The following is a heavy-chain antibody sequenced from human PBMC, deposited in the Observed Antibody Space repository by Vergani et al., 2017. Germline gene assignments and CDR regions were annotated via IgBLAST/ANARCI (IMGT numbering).Heavy chain of an antibody. CDR1: GYTFSNYY. D-gene: IGHD3-9*01. CDR3: ARWDYGILTGYRY. CDR2: INPSGGHT. Sequence: QVQVVQSGAEVKKSGASVKVSCKTSGYTFSNYYMHWVRQAPGQGLEWMGIINPSGGHTNYAQKFQGRVTMTRDTSTSTVYMELSSLRSEATAIYYCARWDYGILTGYRYWGQGTLVTVSA. J-gene: IGHJ4*02. V-gene: IGHV1-46*03.